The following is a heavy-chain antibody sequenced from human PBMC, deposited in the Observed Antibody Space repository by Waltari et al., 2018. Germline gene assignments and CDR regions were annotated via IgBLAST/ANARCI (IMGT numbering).Heavy chain of an antibody. D-gene: IGHD2-2*01. V-gene: IGHV1-69*01. CDR2: IIPKIGAS. CDR1: GGTFGRFA. J-gene: IGHJ4*02. Sequence: QVQLVQSGAEVKKPGSSVKVSCKASGGTFGRFAISWVRQAAGEGLEWMGGIIPKIGASNYAQKFQGRVTITADDPTRIAYMEVSSLSFEDTAVYFCATDTSPPYWGQGTLVIVSS. CDR3: ATDTSPPY.